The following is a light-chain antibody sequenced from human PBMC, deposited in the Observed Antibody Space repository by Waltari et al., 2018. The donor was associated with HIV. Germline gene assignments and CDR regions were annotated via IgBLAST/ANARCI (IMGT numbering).Light chain of an antibody. CDR3: QQYYKTPHT. J-gene: IGKJ4*01. V-gene: IGKV4-1*01. Sequence: DIVMTESPDSLGVSLGERATINCKSSQNVFSSFNRRYSLGWYQHKPGQPAKLLIYWASTRESGVPDRFSGSGSGTDFTLTISSLQAEDVAVYYCQQYYKTPHTFGGGTKVEI. CDR2: WAS. CDR1: QNVFSSFNRRYS.